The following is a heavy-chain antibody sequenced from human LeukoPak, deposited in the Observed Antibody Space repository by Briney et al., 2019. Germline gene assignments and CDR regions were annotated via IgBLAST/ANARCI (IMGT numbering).Heavy chain of an antibody. D-gene: IGHD2-15*01. J-gene: IGHJ4*02. CDR3: ARGGYCSGGSCYPDPYGGDY. Sequence: GGSLRLSCAASGFTFSSYAMHWVRQAPGKGLEYVSAISSNGGSTYYANSVKGRFTISRDNSKNTLYLQMGSLRAEDMAVYYCARGGYCSGGSCYPDPYGGDYWGQGTLVTVSS. CDR2: ISSNGGST. CDR1: GFTFSSYA. V-gene: IGHV3-64*01.